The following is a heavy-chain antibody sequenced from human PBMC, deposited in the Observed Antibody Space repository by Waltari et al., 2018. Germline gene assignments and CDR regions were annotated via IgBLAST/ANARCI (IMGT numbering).Heavy chain of an antibody. CDR1: GFTFSSYA. CDR3: ATPKSRYCSSTSCYAPHFDY. V-gene: IGHV3-23*01. J-gene: IGHJ4*02. CDR2: ISGSGGST. D-gene: IGHD2-2*01. Sequence: EVQLLESGGGLVQPGGSLRLSCAASGFTFSSYAMSWVRQAPGKGLEWVSAISGSGGSTYYADSGKGRFTISRDNSKNTLYLQMNSLRAEDTAVYYCATPKSRYCSSTSCYAPHFDYWGQGTLVTVSS.